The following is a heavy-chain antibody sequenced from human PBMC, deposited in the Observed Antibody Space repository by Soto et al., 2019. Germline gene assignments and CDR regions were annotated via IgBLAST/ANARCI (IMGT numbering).Heavy chain of an antibody. CDR1: GYTFTSHA. CDR3: ARDLLVGATFNWFDP. D-gene: IGHD1-26*01. J-gene: IGHJ5*02. Sequence: ASVKVSCKASGYTFTSHAMHWVRQAPGQRLEWMGWINAGNGNTKYSQKFQGRVTITRDTSASTAYMELSSLRSEDTAVYYCARDLLVGATFNWFDPWGQGTLVTVSS. V-gene: IGHV1-3*01. CDR2: INAGNGNT.